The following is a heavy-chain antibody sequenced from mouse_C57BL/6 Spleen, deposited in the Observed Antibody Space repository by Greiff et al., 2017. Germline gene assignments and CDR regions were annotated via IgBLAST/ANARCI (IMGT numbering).Heavy chain of an antibody. J-gene: IGHJ2*01. CDR1: GYTFTSYW. CDR2: INTSSGYT. Sequence: VQRVESGAELAKPGASVKLSCKASGYTFTSYWMHWVKQRPGQGLEWIGYINTSSGYTKYNQKFKDKATLTADKSSSTAYMQRSSLTDEDSSVYYCAREDYYGISVLYWGQGTTLTVSS. CDR3: AREDYYGISVLY. V-gene: IGHV1-7*01. D-gene: IGHD1-1*01.